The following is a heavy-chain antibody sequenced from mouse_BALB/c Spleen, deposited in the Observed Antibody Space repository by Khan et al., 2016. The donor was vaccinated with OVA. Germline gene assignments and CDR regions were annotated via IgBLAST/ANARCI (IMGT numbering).Heavy chain of an antibody. Sequence: VQLQQSGPELLKPGASVKMSCKASGYTFTSYVMHWVKQKPGQGLEWIGYIYPFDDDSKYSEKFKGKATLTSDTSSNTAYMELSSLTSEDSAVYCRATQGSTYTCFADWGQGTLVTVSA. CDR2: IYPFDDDS. J-gene: IGHJ3*01. D-gene: IGHD1-1*01. CDR1: GYTFTSYV. V-gene: IGHV1S136*01. CDR3: ATQGSTYTCFAD.